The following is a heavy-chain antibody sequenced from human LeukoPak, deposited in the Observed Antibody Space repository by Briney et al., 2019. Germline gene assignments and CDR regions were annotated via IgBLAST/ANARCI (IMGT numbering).Heavy chain of an antibody. Sequence: GGSLRLSCAASGFTFSSYWMNWVRQAPGKGLEWVSTINSDGSSTSYADSVKGRFTISRDNAKNTLYLQMNSLRAEDTAVYYCACYRATNAGVLNWGQGTLVTVSS. CDR1: GFTFSSYW. V-gene: IGHV3-74*01. CDR3: ACYRATNAGVLN. D-gene: IGHD2-2*01. J-gene: IGHJ4*02. CDR2: INSDGSST.